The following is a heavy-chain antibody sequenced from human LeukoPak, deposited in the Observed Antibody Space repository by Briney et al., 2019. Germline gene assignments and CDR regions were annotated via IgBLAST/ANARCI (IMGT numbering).Heavy chain of an antibody. J-gene: IGHJ3*02. CDR1: GGSFSSYY. CDR2: IYYSGST. V-gene: IGHV4-59*01. D-gene: IGHD3-3*01. CDR3: ARVPSRITIFGVAIYAFDI. Sequence: SETLSLTCTVSGGSFSSYYWSWIRQPPGKGLEGIGYIYYSGSTNYNPSLKSRVTISVDTSKNQFSLKLSSVTAADTAVYYCARVPSRITIFGVAIYAFDIWGQGTMVTVSS.